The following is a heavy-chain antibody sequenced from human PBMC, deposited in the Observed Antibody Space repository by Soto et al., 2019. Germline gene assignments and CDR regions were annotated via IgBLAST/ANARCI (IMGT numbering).Heavy chain of an antibody. CDR1: GGTVSRYA. D-gene: IGHD3-10*01. CDR2: FIPIFVSA. V-gene: IGHV1-69*01. J-gene: IGHJ4*02. Sequence: QLPLVQSGAEVKKAGSSVQVSCKSSGGTVSRYAIPWVRQAPGKGLEWMGVFIPIFVSAHYAPKFQGRITLTADESTSTAYMELSGLTSEDTAIYFCARDVSSDTTGFRGYDLWGQGTQVTVSS. CDR3: ARDVSSDTTGFRGYDL.